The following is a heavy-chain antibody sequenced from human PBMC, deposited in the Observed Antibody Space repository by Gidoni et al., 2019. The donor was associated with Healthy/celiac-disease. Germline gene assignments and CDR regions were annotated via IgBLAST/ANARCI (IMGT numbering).Heavy chain of an antibody. CDR2: IYYSGST. J-gene: IGHJ6*02. V-gene: IGHV4-31*03. D-gene: IGHD4-4*01. CDR1: GGSISIGGYY. Sequence: QVQLQESGPGLVKPSQTLSLTCTVSGGSISIGGYYWSWIRQHPGKALEWIGYIYYSGSTYYNPSLKSRVTISVDTSKNQCSLKLSSVTAADTAVYYCATTVTRKLGGMDVWGQGTTVTVSS. CDR3: ATTVTRKLGGMDV.